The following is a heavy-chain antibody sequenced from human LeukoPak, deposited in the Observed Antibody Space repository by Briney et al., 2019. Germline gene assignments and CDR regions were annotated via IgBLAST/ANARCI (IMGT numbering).Heavy chain of an antibody. CDR1: GFTFSSDE. CDR2: ISSSGSTI. Sequence: GGSLRLSCAASGFTFSSDEMNWVRQAPGKGLEWVSYISSSGSTIYYADSVKGRFTISRDNAKNSLYLQMNSLRAEDTAVYYCARARYYDYVWGSYRTNPYYFDYWGQGTLVTVSS. J-gene: IGHJ4*02. V-gene: IGHV3-48*03. CDR3: ARARYYDYVWGSYRTNPYYFDY. D-gene: IGHD3-16*02.